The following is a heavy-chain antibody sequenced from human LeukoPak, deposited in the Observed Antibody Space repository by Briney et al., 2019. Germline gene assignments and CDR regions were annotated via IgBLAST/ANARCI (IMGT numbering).Heavy chain of an antibody. Sequence: GGSLRLSCAASGFTFSSYSMNWVRQAPGKGLEWVSSISTSSSYIYYADSVKGRFTISRNNPKNSLYLQMNSPRAEDTAVYYCARNRGDPSYFDYWGQGTLVTVSS. J-gene: IGHJ4*02. D-gene: IGHD4-17*01. V-gene: IGHV3-21*01. CDR3: ARNRGDPSYFDY. CDR2: ISTSSSYI. CDR1: GFTFSSYS.